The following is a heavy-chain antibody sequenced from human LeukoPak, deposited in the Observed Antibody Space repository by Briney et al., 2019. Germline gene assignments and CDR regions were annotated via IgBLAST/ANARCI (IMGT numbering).Heavy chain of an antibody. CDR3: ARGQNFYGGAYYYYYMDV. J-gene: IGHJ6*03. Sequence: ASVKVSCKASGYTFTSYGISWVRQAPGQGLEWMGWISAYNGNTNYAQKLQGRVTMTTDTSTSTAYMELRSLRSDDTAVYYCARGQNFYGGAYYYYYMDVWGKGTTVTISS. D-gene: IGHD3-16*01. V-gene: IGHV1-18*01. CDR2: ISAYNGNT. CDR1: GYTFTSYG.